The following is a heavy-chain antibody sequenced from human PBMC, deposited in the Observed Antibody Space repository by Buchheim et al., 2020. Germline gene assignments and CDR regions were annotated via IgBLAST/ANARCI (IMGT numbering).Heavy chain of an antibody. J-gene: IGHJ4*02. Sequence: EVQLVESGGGLVQPGGSLRLSCAASGFTFSNYEMNWVRQAPGKGLEWVAYINTRGEVMYSDSVRGRFTVSRDNAKNSIYLQMNTLRVEDTALYYCAREMIYCGGDCNDYWGQGTL. D-gene: IGHD2-21*01. CDR2: INTRGEVM. CDR1: GFTFSNYE. CDR3: AREMIYCGGDCNDY. V-gene: IGHV3-48*03.